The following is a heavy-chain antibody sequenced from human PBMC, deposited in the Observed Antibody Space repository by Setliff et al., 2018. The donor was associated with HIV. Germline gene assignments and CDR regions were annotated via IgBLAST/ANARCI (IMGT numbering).Heavy chain of an antibody. J-gene: IGHJ4*02. Sequence: SVKVSCKASGGTFSSYAISWVRQAPGQGLEWMGGIIPMFGAANYAQKFQGRVTITTDASTSAAYMELSSLRSEDTAVYYCMRQTYYYGSGRYFPPDYWGQGTLVTVSS. CDR3: MRQTYYYGSGRYFPPDY. CDR2: IIPMFGAA. V-gene: IGHV1-69*05. CDR1: GGTFSSYA. D-gene: IGHD3-10*01.